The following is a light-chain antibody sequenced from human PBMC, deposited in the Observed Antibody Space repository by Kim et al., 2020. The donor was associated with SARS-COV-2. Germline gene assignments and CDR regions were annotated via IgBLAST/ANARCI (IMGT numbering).Light chain of an antibody. CDR2: RTS. Sequence: WSPGERATLSCRASQSVSSSYLAWYQQKPGQAPRLVIYRTSSRATGIPDRFSGSGSGTDFSLTISRLQPEDCAVYYCQQYGSPWTFGQGTKVDIK. CDR1: QSVSSSY. CDR3: QQYGSPWT. J-gene: IGKJ1*01. V-gene: IGKV3-20*01.